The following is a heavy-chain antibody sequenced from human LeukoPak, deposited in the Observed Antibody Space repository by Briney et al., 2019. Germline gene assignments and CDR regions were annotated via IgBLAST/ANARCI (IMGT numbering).Heavy chain of an antibody. J-gene: IGHJ4*02. CDR1: GGSISSSSYY. CDR3: ARLGDSSGYYYVGDY. Sequence: PSETLSLTCTVSGGSISSSSYYWGWMRQSPEKGLEWIGSISYSGKTYYTPSLKSRVTISVDTSKNQFSLKLSSVTAADTAVYYCARLGDSSGYYYVGDYWGQGTLVAVSS. CDR2: ISYSGKT. V-gene: IGHV4-39*01. D-gene: IGHD3-22*01.